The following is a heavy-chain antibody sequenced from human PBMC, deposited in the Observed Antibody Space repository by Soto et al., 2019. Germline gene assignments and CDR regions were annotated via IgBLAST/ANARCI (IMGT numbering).Heavy chain of an antibody. V-gene: IGHV3-23*01. Sequence: EEQLLESGGSLLQPGGSLRLSCAGSRFTFTRSPMSWVRQAPVRGLEWVSAISGSGGGTYYADSVKGRFTISRDNSKNTLYLQMNSLRDEDTAVYYCVKRGTVTTDYYGMDVWGQGTTVTVSS. CDR1: RFTFTRSP. CDR3: VKRGTVTTDYYGMDV. J-gene: IGHJ6*02. CDR2: ISGSGGGT. D-gene: IGHD4-17*01.